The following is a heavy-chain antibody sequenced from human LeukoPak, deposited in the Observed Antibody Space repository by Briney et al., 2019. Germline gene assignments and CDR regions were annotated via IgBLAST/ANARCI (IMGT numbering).Heavy chain of an antibody. D-gene: IGHD3-10*01. Sequence: PSETLSLTCAVYGGSFSGYYWSWIRQPPGKGLEWIGEIDHSGSTNYNPSLKSRVTISVDTSKNQFSLKLGSVTAADTAVYYCARGGPGYYYGSGSYFWSWFDPWGQGTLVTVSS. J-gene: IGHJ5*02. CDR3: ARGGPGYYYGSGSYFWSWFDP. CDR2: IDHSGST. CDR1: GGSFSGYY. V-gene: IGHV4-34*01.